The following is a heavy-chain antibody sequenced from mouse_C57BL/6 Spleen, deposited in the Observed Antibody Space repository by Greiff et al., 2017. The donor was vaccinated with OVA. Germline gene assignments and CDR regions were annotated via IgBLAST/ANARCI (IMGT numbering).Heavy chain of an antibody. V-gene: IGHV1-84*01. Sequence: QVQLKESGPELVKPGASVKISCKASGYTFTDYYINWVKQRPGQGLEWIGWIYPGSGNTKYNEKFKGKATLTVDTSSSTAYMQLSSLTSQDSAVYFCARSELGRYFDYWGKGTTLTVSS. CDR1: GYTFTDYY. CDR3: ARSELGRYFDY. D-gene: IGHD4-1*01. J-gene: IGHJ2*01. CDR2: IYPGSGNT.